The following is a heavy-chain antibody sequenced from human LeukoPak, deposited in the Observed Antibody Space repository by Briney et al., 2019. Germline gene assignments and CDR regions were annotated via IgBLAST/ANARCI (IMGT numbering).Heavy chain of an antibody. V-gene: IGHV4-59*01. D-gene: IGHD3-3*01. CDR2: IYYSGST. CDR1: GGSISSYY. J-gene: IGHJ4*02. CDR3: ARGVDFWSGYFH. Sequence: PSETLSLTRTVSGGSISSYYWSWIRQPPGKGLEWIGYIYYSGSTNYNPSLKSRVTISVDTSKNQFSLKLSSVTAADTAVYYCARGVDFWSGYFHWGQGTLVTVSS.